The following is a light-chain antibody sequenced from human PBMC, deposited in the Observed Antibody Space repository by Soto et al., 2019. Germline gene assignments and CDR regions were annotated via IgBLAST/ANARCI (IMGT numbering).Light chain of an antibody. CDR1: QGISSY. CDR3: PHLGNYPLT. Sequence: DIPLTQSPSFLSASVGDRVTITCRASQGISSYLAWYQQKPGKAPELLIYAASTLQTGVPSRFSGSGSGTEFTLTISGLQPEDFAPYYCPHLGNYPLTVGGGTKVEIK. J-gene: IGKJ4*01. V-gene: IGKV1-9*01. CDR2: AAS.